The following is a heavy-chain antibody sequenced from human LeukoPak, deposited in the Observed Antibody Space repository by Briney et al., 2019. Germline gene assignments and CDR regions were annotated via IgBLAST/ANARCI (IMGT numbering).Heavy chain of an antibody. CDR2: ISGGGDST. CDR1: GFTFSDYA. Sequence: PGGSLRLSCAASGFTFSDYAMTWVRQTPGKGLEWVSVISGGGDSTDYADSMKGRFTISRDNSKNTLYLQMNSLRAEDTAVYYCTRDRHSGSGKAGQGPYFDYWGQGTLVTVSS. V-gene: IGHV3-23*01. CDR3: TRDRHSGSGKAGQGPYFDY. J-gene: IGHJ4*02. D-gene: IGHD3-10*01.